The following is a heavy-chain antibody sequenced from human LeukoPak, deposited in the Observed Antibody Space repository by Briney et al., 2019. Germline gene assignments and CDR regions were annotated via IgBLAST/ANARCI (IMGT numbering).Heavy chain of an antibody. J-gene: IGHJ3*02. V-gene: IGHV3-21*01. D-gene: IGHD6-13*01. CDR3: ARGGAAAGLDAFDI. CDR2: ISSSSNYI. Sequence: PGGSLRLSCAASGFTFSNFPMTWVRQAPGKGLEWVSSISSSSNYIYYADSVKGRFTISRDNAKNSLYLQMNSLRAEDTAVYYCARGGAAAGLDAFDIWGQGTVVTVSS. CDR1: GFTFSNFP.